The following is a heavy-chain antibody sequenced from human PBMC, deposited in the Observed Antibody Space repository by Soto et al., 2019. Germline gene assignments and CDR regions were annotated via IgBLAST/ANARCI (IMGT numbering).Heavy chain of an antibody. V-gene: IGHV5-51*01. Sequence: XEFLKISCTGCGYSFTSYWIGWVRQIPGKGLEWMGIIYPGDSDTRYSPSFQGQVTISADKSISTAYLQWSSLKASDTAMYYCARLGRRLLLGYFDYWGQGTLVTVSS. CDR3: ARLGRRLLLGYFDY. CDR2: IYPGDSDT. J-gene: IGHJ4*02. CDR1: GYSFTSYW. D-gene: IGHD2-21*02.